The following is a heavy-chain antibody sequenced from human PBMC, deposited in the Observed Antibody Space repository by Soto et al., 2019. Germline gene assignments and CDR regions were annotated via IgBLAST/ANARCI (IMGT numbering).Heavy chain of an antibody. V-gene: IGHV4-59*01. CDR3: ARGGGYDFRSSQAPPIDV. CDR1: VRSISDFY. J-gene: IGHJ6*02. CDR2: LYYTGST. D-gene: IGHD3-3*01. Sequence: SETLSVACNVSVRSISDFYWSWIRQSPGKRLEWIGYLYYTGSTNYNPALKSRVTISLDTSKNQFSLKVRSVTAADTAVYYCARGGGYDFRSSQAPPIDVWGQGTTVTVSS.